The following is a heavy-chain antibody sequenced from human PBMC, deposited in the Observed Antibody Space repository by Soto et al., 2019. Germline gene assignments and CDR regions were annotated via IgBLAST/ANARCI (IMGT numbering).Heavy chain of an antibody. CDR3: ARDSCSSTSCYSAVTEREMPDNWLDP. D-gene: IGHD2-2*01. CDR2: IYYSGST. CDR1: GGSVSSGSYY. Sequence: SETLSLTCTVSGGSVSSGSYYWSWIRQPPGKGLEWIGYIYYSGSTNYNPSLKSRVTISVDTSKNQFSLKLSSVTAADTAVYYCARDSCSSTSCYSAVTEREMPDNWLDPWGQGALVAVSS. V-gene: IGHV4-61*01. J-gene: IGHJ5*02.